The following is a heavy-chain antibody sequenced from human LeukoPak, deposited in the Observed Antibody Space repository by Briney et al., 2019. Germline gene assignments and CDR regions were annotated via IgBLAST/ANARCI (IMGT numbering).Heavy chain of an antibody. CDR3: ARGLPNYYGMDV. CDR2: ISYDGSNQ. CDR1: GFTFSSYA. Sequence: GGSLRLSCGASGFTFSSYAMHWVRQSPGKGLEWVSVISYDGSNQDYSDSVKGRFTISRDNAKNTVYLQMNSLRTEDTAVYYCARGLPNYYGMDVWGQGTTVTVSS. V-gene: IGHV3-30-3*01. J-gene: IGHJ6*02.